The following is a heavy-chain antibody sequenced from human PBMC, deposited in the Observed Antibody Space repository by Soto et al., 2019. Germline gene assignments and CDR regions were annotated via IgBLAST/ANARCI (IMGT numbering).Heavy chain of an antibody. Sequence: GGSLRLSCAASGFTFSSYGMHWVRQAPGKGLEWVAVIWYDGSNKYYADSVKGRFTISRDNSKNTLYLQMNSLRAEDTAVYYCARDEEGNYAEPLSPRSNYWGQGTLVTVSS. CDR3: ARDEEGNYAEPLSPRSNY. CDR1: GFTFSSYG. CDR2: IWYDGSNK. D-gene: IGHD1-7*01. J-gene: IGHJ4*02. V-gene: IGHV3-33*01.